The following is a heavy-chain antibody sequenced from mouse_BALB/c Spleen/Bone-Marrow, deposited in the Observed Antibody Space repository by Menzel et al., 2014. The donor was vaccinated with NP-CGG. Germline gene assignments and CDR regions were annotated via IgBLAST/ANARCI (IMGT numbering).Heavy chain of an antibody. CDR3: ARGYYGSSYYFDY. CDR2: IYPGSGST. D-gene: IGHD1-1*01. CDR1: GYTFTDYV. V-gene: IGHV1-77*01. J-gene: IGHJ2*01. Sequence: VNLVESGPELVKPGASVKMSCKASGYTFTDYVISWVKQRTGQGLEWIGEIYPGSGSTYYNEKFKGKATLTADKSSNTAYMQLSSLTSEDSAVYFCARGYYGSSYYFDYWGQGTTLAVSS.